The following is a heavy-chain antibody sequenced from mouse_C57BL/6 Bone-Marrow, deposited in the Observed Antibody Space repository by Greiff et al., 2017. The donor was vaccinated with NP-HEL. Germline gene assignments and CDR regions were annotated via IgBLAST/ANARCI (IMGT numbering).Heavy chain of an antibody. V-gene: IGHV1-81*01. CDR1: GYTFTSYG. Sequence: QVQLKESGAELARPGASVKLSCKASGYTFTSYGISWVKQRTGQGLEWIGEIYPRSGNTYYNEKFKGKATLTADKSSSTAYMELRSLTSEDSAVYFCAIPPYYSNYGRIFDYWGQGTTRTVSS. CDR2: IYPRSGNT. CDR3: AIPPYYSNYGRIFDY. J-gene: IGHJ2*01. D-gene: IGHD2-5*01.